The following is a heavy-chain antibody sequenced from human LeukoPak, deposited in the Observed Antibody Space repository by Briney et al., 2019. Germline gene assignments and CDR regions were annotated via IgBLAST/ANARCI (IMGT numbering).Heavy chain of an antibody. V-gene: IGHV1-46*01. D-gene: IGHD3-22*01. CDR3: ARGPGGPYYYDSSGYYFPRTPRFDY. Sequence: ASVKVSCKASGYTFTSYYMHWVRQAPGQGLEWMGIINPSGGSTSYAQKFQGRVTMTRDTSTSTVYMELSSLRSEDTAVYYCARGPGGPYYYDSSGYYFPRTPRFDYWGQGTLVTVSS. J-gene: IGHJ4*02. CDR2: INPSGGST. CDR1: GYTFTSYY.